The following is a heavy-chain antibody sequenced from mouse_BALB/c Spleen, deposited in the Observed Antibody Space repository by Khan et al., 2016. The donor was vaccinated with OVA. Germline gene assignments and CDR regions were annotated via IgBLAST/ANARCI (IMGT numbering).Heavy chain of an antibody. J-gene: IGHJ3*01. V-gene: IGHV3-2*02. D-gene: IGHD2-4*01. CDR2: INYSGNT. Sequence: EVQLQESGPGLVKPSQSLSLTCTVTGYSITSEYAWNWIRQFPGNKLEWMGYINYSGNTRFNPSLKSRTSITRDTSTNQCFLQLNSVTTEDTATYYCARKDYYDYDPFPYWGQGTLVTVSA. CDR3: ARKDYYDYDPFPY. CDR1: GYSITSEYA.